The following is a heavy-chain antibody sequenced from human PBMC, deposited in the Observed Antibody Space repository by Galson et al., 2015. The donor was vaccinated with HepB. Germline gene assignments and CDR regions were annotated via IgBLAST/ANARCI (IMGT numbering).Heavy chain of an antibody. Sequence: SVKVSCKASGYTFTSYAMHWVRQAPGQRLEWMGWINAGNGNTEYSQKFQGRVTITRDTSASTAYMELSSLRSEDTAVYYCARGGGRGVVVAAPLDYWGQGTLVTVSS. CDR1: GYTFTSYA. D-gene: IGHD2-15*01. CDR2: INAGNGNT. V-gene: IGHV1-3*01. CDR3: ARGGGRGVVVAAPLDY. J-gene: IGHJ4*02.